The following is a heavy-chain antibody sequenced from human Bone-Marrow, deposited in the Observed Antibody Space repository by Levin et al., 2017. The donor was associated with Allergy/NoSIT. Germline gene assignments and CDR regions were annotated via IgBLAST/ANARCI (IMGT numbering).Heavy chain of an antibody. CDR1: GFTFSSYG. CDR3: ARGARRNGDYDFLWY. J-gene: IGHJ4*02. D-gene: IGHD4-17*01. V-gene: IGHV3-33*01. Sequence: GGSLRLSCAASGFTFSSYGMHWVRQAPGKGLEWVAVIWYDGSNKYYADSVKGRFTISRDNSKNTLYLQMNSLRAEDTAVYYCARGARRNGDYDFLWYWGQGTLVTVSS. CDR2: IWYDGSNK.